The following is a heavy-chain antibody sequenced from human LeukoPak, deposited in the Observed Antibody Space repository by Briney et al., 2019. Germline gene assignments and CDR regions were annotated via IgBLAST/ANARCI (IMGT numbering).Heavy chain of an antibody. J-gene: IGHJ4*02. D-gene: IGHD4-17*01. CDR1: GYTLTELS. CDR2: FDPEDGET. Sequence: ASVRVSCKFSGYTLTELSMHWVRQAPGKGLEWMGGFDPEDGETIYAQKFQGRVTMTEDTSTDTAYMELSSLRSEDTAVHYCATNGGDYDLDYWGQGTLVTVSS. CDR3: ATNGGDYDLDY. V-gene: IGHV1-24*01.